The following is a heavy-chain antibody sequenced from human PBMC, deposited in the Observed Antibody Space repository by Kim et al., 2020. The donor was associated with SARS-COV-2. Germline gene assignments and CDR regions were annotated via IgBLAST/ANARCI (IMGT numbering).Heavy chain of an antibody. V-gene: IGHV3-7*01. Sequence: GGSLRLSCAASGFTFSSYWMSWVRQAPGKGLEWVANIKQDGSEKYYVDSVKGRFTISRDNAKNSLYLQMNSLRAEDTAVYYCAREAYSSGWYGAYYYYGMDVWGQGTTVTVSS. J-gene: IGHJ6*02. CDR1: GFTFSSYW. CDR3: AREAYSSGWYGAYYYYGMDV. CDR2: IKQDGSEK. D-gene: IGHD6-19*01.